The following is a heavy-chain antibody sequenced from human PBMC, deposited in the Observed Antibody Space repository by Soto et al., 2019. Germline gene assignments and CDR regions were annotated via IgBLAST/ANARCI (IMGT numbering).Heavy chain of an antibody. D-gene: IGHD6-13*01. CDR2: IYYSGST. Sequence: PSETLSLTWTVSGGSISSYYWSWIRQPPGKGLEWIGYIYYSGSTNYNPSLKSRVTISVVTSKNQFSLKLSSVTAADTAVYYCEREAADTDLYFQHWGQGTLVTVSS. J-gene: IGHJ1*01. CDR1: GGSISSYY. CDR3: EREAADTDLYFQH. V-gene: IGHV4-59*01.